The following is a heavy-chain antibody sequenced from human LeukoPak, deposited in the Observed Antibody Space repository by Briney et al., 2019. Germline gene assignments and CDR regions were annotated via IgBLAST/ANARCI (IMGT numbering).Heavy chain of an antibody. CDR1: GYTFTGYY. CDR2: INPRGDNT. CDR3: ARDNSVGDIAWWFDP. D-gene: IGHD3-10*01. Sequence: ASVKVSCKASGYTFTGYYMHWVRQAPGQGLEWMGLINPRGDNTWYAQKFQGRVSMTRDMATSTDYMELSGLRSEDTAVYYCARDNSVGDIAWWFDPWGQGTLVTVSS. J-gene: IGHJ5*02. V-gene: IGHV1-46*01.